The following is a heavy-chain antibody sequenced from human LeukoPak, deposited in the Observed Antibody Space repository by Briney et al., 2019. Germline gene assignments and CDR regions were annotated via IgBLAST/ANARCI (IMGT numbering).Heavy chain of an antibody. V-gene: IGHV4-34*01. CDR3: ARGYYSSSYFDY. CDR2: INHSGST. CDR1: GGSFSGYY. D-gene: IGHD6-6*01. Sequence: PSETLSLTCAVYGGSFSGYYWSWIRQPPGKGLEWIGEINHSGSTNYNPSLKSRVTISVDTSKNRFSLKLSSVTAADTAVYYCARGYYSSSYFDYWGQGTLVTVSS. J-gene: IGHJ4*02.